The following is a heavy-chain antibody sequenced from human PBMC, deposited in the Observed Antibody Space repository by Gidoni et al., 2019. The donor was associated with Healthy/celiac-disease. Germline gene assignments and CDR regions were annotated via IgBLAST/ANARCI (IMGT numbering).Heavy chain of an antibody. Sequence: SGFTFDDYAMHWVRQAPGKGLEWVSGISWNSGSIGYADSVKGRFTISRDNAKNSLYLQMNSLRAEDTALYYCARRGAALEIDYWGQGTLVTVSS. CDR1: GFTFDDYA. CDR3: ARRGAALEIDY. J-gene: IGHJ4*02. V-gene: IGHV3-9*01. D-gene: IGHD3-10*01. CDR2: ISWNSGSI.